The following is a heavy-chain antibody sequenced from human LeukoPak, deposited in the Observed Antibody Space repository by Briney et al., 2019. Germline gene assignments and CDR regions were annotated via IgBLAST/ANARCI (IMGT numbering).Heavy chain of an antibody. CDR3: ARRWNYGIHYHIGV. V-gene: IGHV4-34*01. CDR2: INDSGGI. J-gene: IGHJ6*03. D-gene: IGHD1-7*01. CDR1: GGSFNNYY. Sequence: PSETLSLTCAVYGGSFNNYYWNWIRQAPGKGLEWIGEINDSGGIIYNPSLKSRVTISVDTSKNQFSLRLSSVTAADTGIYYCARRWNYGIHYHIGVWGEGTTVTVSS.